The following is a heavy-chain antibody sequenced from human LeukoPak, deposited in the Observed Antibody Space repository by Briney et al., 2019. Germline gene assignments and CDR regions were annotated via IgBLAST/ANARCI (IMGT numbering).Heavy chain of an antibody. Sequence: ASVKVSCKASGGTFSSYAISWVRQAPGQGLEWMGGIIPIFGTANYAQKFQGRVTITADESTSTAYMELSSLRSEDTAVYYCARDVFGASVTTVTDDYWGQGTLVTVSS. CDR3: ARDVFGASVTTVTDDY. CDR2: IIPIFGTA. V-gene: IGHV1-69*01. J-gene: IGHJ4*02. D-gene: IGHD4-11*01. CDR1: GGTFSSYA.